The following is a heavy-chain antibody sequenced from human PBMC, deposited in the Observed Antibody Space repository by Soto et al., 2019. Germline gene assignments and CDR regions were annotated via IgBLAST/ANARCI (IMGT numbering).Heavy chain of an antibody. CDR1: GFTLSSYA. Sequence: EVHLLESGGGLVQPGGSLRLSCAASGFTLSSYAMNWVRQAPGKGLEWVSAISGSGGTTYYADSVKGRFTISRDNSKNTLYLQMNSLRAEDTAVYYCAKDFITLVRDDAFDIWGQGTMVTVSS. D-gene: IGHD3-10*01. CDR2: ISGSGGTT. CDR3: AKDFITLVRDDAFDI. J-gene: IGHJ3*02. V-gene: IGHV3-23*01.